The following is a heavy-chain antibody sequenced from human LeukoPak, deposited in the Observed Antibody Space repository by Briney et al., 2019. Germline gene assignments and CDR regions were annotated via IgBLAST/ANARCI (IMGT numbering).Heavy chain of an antibody. CDR2: INDRGTGT. V-gene: IGHV3-23*01. J-gene: IGHJ6*03. CDR3: AKGLKTAVGPYMGYHYYMDV. CDR1: GFTFSKYA. D-gene: IGHD5-18*01. Sequence: GGSLRLSCAASGFTFSKYAMSWVRQAPGKGLEWVSTINDRGTGTYYADSVKGRFTISRDNSKNTLSLQMNSLRAEDTAVYYCAKGLKTAVGPYMGYHYYMDVWGKGTTVTVSS.